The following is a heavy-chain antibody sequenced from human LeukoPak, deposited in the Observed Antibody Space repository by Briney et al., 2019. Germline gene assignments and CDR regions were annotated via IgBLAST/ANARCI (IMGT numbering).Heavy chain of an antibody. CDR2: ISAYNGNT. D-gene: IGHD3-10*01. Sequence: ASVKVSCKASGYTFTSYGISWVRQAPGQGLEWMGWISAYNGNTNYAQKLQGRVTMTTDTSTSTAYMELRSLRSDDTAVYYCARDGVRPYGSGSSANDYWGQGTLVAVSS. V-gene: IGHV1-18*01. CDR1: GYTFTSYG. J-gene: IGHJ4*02. CDR3: ARDGVRPYGSGSSANDY.